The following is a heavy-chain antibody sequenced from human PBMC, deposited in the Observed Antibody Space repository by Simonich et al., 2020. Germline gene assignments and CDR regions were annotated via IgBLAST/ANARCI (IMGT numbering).Heavy chain of an antibody. CDR1: GFTFSSYG. D-gene: IGHD6-13*01. CDR2: KWYDGSNK. V-gene: IGHV3-33*01. J-gene: IGHJ4*02. Sequence: QVQLVESGGGVVQPGRSLRLSCAASGFTFSSYGMHWVRQGPRKGMEGVAVKWYDGSNKYYADSVKGRFTISRDNSKNTLYLQMNSLRAEDTAVYYCARERAAAGEAFDYWGQGTLVTVSS. CDR3: ARERAAAGEAFDY.